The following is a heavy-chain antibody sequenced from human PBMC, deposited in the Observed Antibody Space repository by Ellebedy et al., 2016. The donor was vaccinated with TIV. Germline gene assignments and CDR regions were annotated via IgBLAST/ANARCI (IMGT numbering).Heavy chain of an antibody. CDR2: INTSGGRT. D-gene: IGHD3-9*01. V-gene: IGHV1-46*01. Sequence: AASVKVSCKASGYTFTSYYMHWVRQASGQGLEWMGRINTSGGRTSYAQKFHGRVSMTRDTSTSTVYMELSSLRSEDSAVYYCARVPVEYDILTGSPYFNYGMGVWGQGTTVTVSS. CDR3: ARVPVEYDILTGSPYFNYGMGV. J-gene: IGHJ6*02. CDR1: GYTFTSYY.